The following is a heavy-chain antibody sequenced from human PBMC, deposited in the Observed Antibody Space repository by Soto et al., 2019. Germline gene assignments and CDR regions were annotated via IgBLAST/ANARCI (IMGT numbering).Heavy chain of an antibody. CDR3: VKFGSSNWFDP. V-gene: IGHV3-21*01. CDR1: GFTFSSHG. J-gene: IGHJ5*02. CDR2: ISSGGYVV. D-gene: IGHD6-6*01. Sequence: GGSLRLSCAASGFTFSSHGMNWVRQAPGKGLEWVSSISSGGYVVYYADSVKGRFTISRDNAKNSLYLQMNSLRAEDTAVYYCVKFGSSNWFDPWGQGTVVTVSS.